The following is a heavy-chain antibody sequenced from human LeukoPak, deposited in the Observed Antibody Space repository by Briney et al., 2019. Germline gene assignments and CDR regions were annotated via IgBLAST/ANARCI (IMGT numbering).Heavy chain of an antibody. Sequence: GGSLRLSCAASGFTFSSYWMSWVGQAPGKGLEWVANIKQDGSEKYYVDSVKGRFTISRDNAKNSLYLQMNSLRAEDTAVYYCARAPYGDYLGYWGQGTLVTVSS. CDR3: ARAPYGDYLGY. CDR1: GFTFSSYW. CDR2: IKQDGSEK. D-gene: IGHD4-17*01. J-gene: IGHJ4*02. V-gene: IGHV3-7*04.